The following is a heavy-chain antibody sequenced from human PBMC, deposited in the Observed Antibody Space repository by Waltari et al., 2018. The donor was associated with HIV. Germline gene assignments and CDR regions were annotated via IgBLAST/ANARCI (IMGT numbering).Heavy chain of an antibody. CDR1: GFTFKTYG. Sequence: QLQLVESGGGVVQPGRSLRLSCAASGFTFKTYGMHWVRQAPGKGWEGVAVIAYDGGDKDYEDSVKGRITISKDNSKSTLYLQMNSLRAEDTADYYCAKDISANYYDSQGGCYYDLWGRGTLVTVSS. D-gene: IGHD3-22*01. V-gene: IGHV3-30*18. CDR2: IAYDGGDK. CDR3: AKDISANYYDSQGGCYYDL. J-gene: IGHJ2*01.